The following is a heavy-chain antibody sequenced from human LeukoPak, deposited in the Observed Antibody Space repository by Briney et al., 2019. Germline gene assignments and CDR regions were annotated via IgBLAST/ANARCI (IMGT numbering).Heavy chain of an antibody. Sequence: PGGSLRLSCAASGFTFSSYAMHWVRQAPGRGLEWVAVISYDGSNKYYADSVKGRFTISRDNSKNTLYLQMNSLRAEDTAVYYCAREKGLRYFDWSDYWGQGALVTVSS. V-gene: IGHV3-30-3*01. CDR3: AREKGLRYFDWSDY. CDR2: ISYDGSNK. CDR1: GFTFSSYA. D-gene: IGHD3-9*01. J-gene: IGHJ4*02.